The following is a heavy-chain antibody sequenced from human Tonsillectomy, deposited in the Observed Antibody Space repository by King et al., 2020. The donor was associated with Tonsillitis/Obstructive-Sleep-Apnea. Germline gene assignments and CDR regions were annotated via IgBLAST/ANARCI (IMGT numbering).Heavy chain of an antibody. V-gene: IGHV3-53*04. Sequence: VQLVESGGGLVKPGGSLRLSCAASGFTVSSNYMSWVGQAPGKGLEWVTVIYSGGSTYYADSVKGRFTISRHNSKNTMYLQMNSLRAEDTAVYYCARVDDSSGYERFDPWGQGTLVTVSS. J-gene: IGHJ5*02. D-gene: IGHD3-22*01. CDR3: ARVDDSSGYERFDP. CDR2: IYSGGST. CDR1: GFTVSSNY.